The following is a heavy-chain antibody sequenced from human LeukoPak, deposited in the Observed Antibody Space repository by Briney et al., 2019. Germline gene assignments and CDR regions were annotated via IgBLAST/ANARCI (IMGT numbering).Heavy chain of an antibody. D-gene: IGHD6-13*01. J-gene: IGHJ4*02. V-gene: IGHV4-4*07. Sequence: SETLSLTCTVSGGSISSYYWSWIRQPAGKGLEWIGRIYTSGSTNYNPSLKSRVTMPVDTSKNQFSLKLSSVTAADTAVYYCARDRIAAAGTSYYFDYWGQGTLVTVSS. CDR2: IYTSGST. CDR3: ARDRIAAAGTSYYFDY. CDR1: GGSISSYY.